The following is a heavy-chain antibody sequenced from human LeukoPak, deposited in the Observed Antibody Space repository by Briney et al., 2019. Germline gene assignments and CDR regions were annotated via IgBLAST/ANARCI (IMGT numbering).Heavy chain of an antibody. D-gene: IGHD3-3*01. Sequence: GGSLRLSCVASGFTVNHIYMNWVRQAPGKGLEWVSAIYSAGATNYADSVRGRFTISRDISKNTLYLQMNSLRAEDTAVYYCARVPVLFWSGAYDLWGQGALVTVSS. J-gene: IGHJ5*02. CDR3: ARVPVLFWSGAYDL. CDR2: IYSAGAT. CDR1: GFTVNHIY. V-gene: IGHV3-53*01.